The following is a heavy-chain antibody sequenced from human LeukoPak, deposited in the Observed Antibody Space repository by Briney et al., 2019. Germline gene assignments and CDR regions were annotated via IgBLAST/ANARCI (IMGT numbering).Heavy chain of an antibody. V-gene: IGHV3-48*01. CDR2: INSNGAVI. D-gene: IGHD4-17*01. CDR3: ARDPDGDYDFDY. J-gene: IGHJ4*02. Sequence: GGSLRLSCAASGFSFSDYGMNWVRRAPGKGLEWLSHINSNGAVISYADSVKGRFTISRDTAKSSLYLQMNSLKIEDAAIYFCARDPDGDYDFDYWGQGTLVTVSS. CDR1: GFSFSDYG.